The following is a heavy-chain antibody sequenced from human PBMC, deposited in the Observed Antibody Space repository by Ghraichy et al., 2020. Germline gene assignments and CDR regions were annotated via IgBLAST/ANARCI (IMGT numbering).Heavy chain of an antibody. J-gene: IGHJ4*02. D-gene: IGHD3-10*01. CDR1: GGSSSSYY. V-gene: IGHV4-4*07. CDR2: IYTSGST. Sequence: SQTLSLTCTVSGGSSSSYYWTWIRQPAVKGLEWIGRIYTSGSTNYNPSLKSRVTMSVDTSMNQFSLKLSSVTAADTAVYYCARENTMVRGVIDYWGQGTLVTVSS. CDR3: ARENTMVRGVIDY.